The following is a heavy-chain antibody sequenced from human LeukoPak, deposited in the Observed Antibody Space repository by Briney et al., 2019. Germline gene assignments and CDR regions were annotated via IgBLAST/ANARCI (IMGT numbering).Heavy chain of an antibody. V-gene: IGHV4-61*02. CDR1: GGSISSGSYY. J-gene: IGHJ4*02. CDR2: IYTSGST. D-gene: IGHD5-24*01. CDR3: ARGDGYKQFDY. Sequence: SQTLSLTCTVSGGSISSGSYYWSWLRQPAGKGLKWIGRIYTSGSTNYNPSLKSRVTISVDTSKNQFSLKLSSVTAADTAVYYCARGDGYKQFDYWGQGTLVTVSS.